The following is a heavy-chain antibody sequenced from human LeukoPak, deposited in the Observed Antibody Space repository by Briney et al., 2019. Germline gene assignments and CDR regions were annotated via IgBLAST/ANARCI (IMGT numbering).Heavy chain of an antibody. CDR1: GFTFSSYS. CDR2: ISSSSSTI. J-gene: IGHJ4*02. Sequence: GGSLRLSCVASGFTFSSYSMSWVRQAPGKGLEWVSYISSSSSTIYYADSVKGRFSVSRDNAKNSLYLQMNSLRDEDTAVYYCAREGPYSGSCFADFDYWGQGTLVTVSS. V-gene: IGHV3-48*02. CDR3: AREGPYSGSCFADFDY. D-gene: IGHD1-26*01.